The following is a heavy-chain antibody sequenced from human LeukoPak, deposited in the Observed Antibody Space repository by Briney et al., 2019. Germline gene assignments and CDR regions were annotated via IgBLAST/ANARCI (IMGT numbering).Heavy chain of an antibody. V-gene: IGHV3-23*01. CDR1: GFTFSSYA. D-gene: IGHD1-26*01. Sequence: GGSLRLSCAASGFTFSSYAMSWVRQAPGKGLEWVSAISGSGGSTYYADSVKGRFTISRDNSRNTLYLQMNSLRAEDTAVYYCAKAEWELPYWYFDLWGRGTLVTISS. J-gene: IGHJ2*01. CDR2: ISGSGGST. CDR3: AKAEWELPYWYFDL.